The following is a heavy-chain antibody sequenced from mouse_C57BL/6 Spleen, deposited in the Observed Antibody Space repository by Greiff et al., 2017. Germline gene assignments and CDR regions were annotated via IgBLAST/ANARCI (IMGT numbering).Heavy chain of an antibody. D-gene: IGHD3-2*02. J-gene: IGHJ4*01. CDR3: ARRRDGSGYSYAMDY. CDR2: IYPRSGNT. Sequence: VQLQQSGAELARPGASVKLSCKASGYTFTSYGISWVKQRTGQGLEWIGEIYPRSGNTYYNEKFKGKATLTADKSSSTAYMELRSLTSEDSAVYFCARRRDGSGYSYAMDYWGQGTSVTVSS. CDR1: GYTFTSYG. V-gene: IGHV1-81*01.